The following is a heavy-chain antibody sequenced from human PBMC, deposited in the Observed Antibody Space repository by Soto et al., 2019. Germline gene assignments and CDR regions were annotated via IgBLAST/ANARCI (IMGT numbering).Heavy chain of an antibody. V-gene: IGHV1-69*13. J-gene: IGHJ3*02. D-gene: IGHD3-3*01. CDR2: IIPIFGTA. CDR3: AREIFGVIISGGRNAFDI. Sequence: SVKVSCKASGGTFSTYAISWVRQAPGQGLEWMGGIIPIFGTAKYAQKFQGRVTITADESTSTAYMELSSLRSEDTAVYYCAREIFGVIISGGRNAFDIWGQGTMVTVSS. CDR1: GGTFSTYA.